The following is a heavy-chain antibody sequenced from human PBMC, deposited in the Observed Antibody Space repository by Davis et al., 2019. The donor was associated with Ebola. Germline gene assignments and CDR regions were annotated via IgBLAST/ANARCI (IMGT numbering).Heavy chain of an antibody. CDR1: GFTFSSYA. CDR2: ISYDGSNK. Sequence: PGGSLRLSCAASGFTFSSYAMHWVRQAPGKGLEWVAVISYDGSNKYYADSVKGRFTISRDNSKNTLYLQMNSLRAEDTAVYYCARAGNEYYYYYMDVWGKGTTVTVSS. D-gene: IGHD1-1*01. CDR3: ARAGNEYYYYYMDV. V-gene: IGHV3-30-3*01. J-gene: IGHJ6*03.